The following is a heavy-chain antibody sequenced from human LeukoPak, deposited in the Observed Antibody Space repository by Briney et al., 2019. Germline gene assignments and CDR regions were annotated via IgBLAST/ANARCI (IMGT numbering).Heavy chain of an antibody. CDR2: IYPGDSDT. D-gene: IGHD1-1*01. Sequence: GESLKISCKGSGYSFTSYWIGWVRQMPGKGLEWMGIIYPGDSDTRYSPSFQGQVTISADKSISTAYLQWSSLKASDTAMYYCARSGVAWQNDYYFDYWGQGTLVTVSS. J-gene: IGHJ4*02. V-gene: IGHV5-51*01. CDR1: GYSFTSYW. CDR3: ARSGVAWQNDYYFDY.